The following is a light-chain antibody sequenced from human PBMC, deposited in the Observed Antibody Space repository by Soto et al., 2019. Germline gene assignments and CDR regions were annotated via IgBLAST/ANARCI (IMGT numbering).Light chain of an antibody. J-gene: IGLJ1*01. Sequence: QSALTQPRSVSGSPGQSVTISCTGTSSDVGGYDFVSWYQQHPGKAPKLMISDVSKRPSGVPDRFSGSKSGNTASLTISGLQAEDEADYYCQSYDSSRYVFGTGTKVTVL. CDR2: DVS. CDR1: SSDVGGYDF. V-gene: IGLV2-11*01. CDR3: QSYDSSRYV.